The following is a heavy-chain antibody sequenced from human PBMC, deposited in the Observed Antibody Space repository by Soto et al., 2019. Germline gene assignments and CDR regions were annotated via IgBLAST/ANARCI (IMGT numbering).Heavy chain of an antibody. CDR2: IYPGDSDT. CDR1: GYSFTSYW. J-gene: IGHJ3*02. CDR3: ARRADADIVVVVAATPAGSAFDI. Sequence: GESLKISCKGSGYSFTSYWIGWVRQMPGKGLEWMGIIYPGDSDTRYSPSFQGQVTISADKSISTAYLQWSSLKASDTAMYYCARRADADIVVVVAATPAGSAFDIWGQGTMGTVSS. D-gene: IGHD2-15*01. V-gene: IGHV5-51*01.